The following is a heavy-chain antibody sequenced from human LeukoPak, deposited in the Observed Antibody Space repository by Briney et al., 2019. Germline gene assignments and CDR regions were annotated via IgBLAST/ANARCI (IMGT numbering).Heavy chain of an antibody. CDR2: IKQDGSEK. V-gene: IGHV3-7*01. Sequence: GGSLRLSCAASGFTFSSYSMNWVRQAPGKGLEWVANIKQDGSEKYYVDSVKGRFTISRDNAKNSLYLQMNSLRAEDTAVYYCARTGNSRGTDAFDIWGQGTMVTVSS. CDR1: GFTFSSYS. J-gene: IGHJ3*02. D-gene: IGHD4-23*01. CDR3: ARTGNSRGTDAFDI.